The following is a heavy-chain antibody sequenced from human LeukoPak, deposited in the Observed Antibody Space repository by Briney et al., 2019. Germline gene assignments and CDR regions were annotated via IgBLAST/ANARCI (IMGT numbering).Heavy chain of an antibody. D-gene: IGHD3-10*02. J-gene: IGHJ6*04. CDR1: GFTFSSYS. V-gene: IGHV3-21*01. Sequence: GGSLRLSCAASGFTFSSYSMNWVRQAPGKGLEWVSSISGSSSYIYYADSLEGRFTISRDNAKNSLYLQMNSLRAEDTAVYYCAELGITMIGGVWGKGTTVTISS. CDR2: ISGSSSYI. CDR3: AELGITMIGGV.